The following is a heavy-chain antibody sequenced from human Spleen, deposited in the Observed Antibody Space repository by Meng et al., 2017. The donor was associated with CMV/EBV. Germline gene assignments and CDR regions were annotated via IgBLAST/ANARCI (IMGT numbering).Heavy chain of an antibody. D-gene: IGHD1-26*01. V-gene: IGHV3-23*01. CDR1: GFSFSSYT. CDR3: ARKQSGSYWGGSIHYGMDV. Sequence: GESLKISCAASGFSFSSYTINWVRQAPGKGLEWVSGISGSDGRTYYADSVKGRFAISRDNSGNTLYLQMNSLRAEDTALYYCARKQSGSYWGGSIHYGMDVWGQGTTVTVSS. J-gene: IGHJ6*02. CDR2: ISGSDGRT.